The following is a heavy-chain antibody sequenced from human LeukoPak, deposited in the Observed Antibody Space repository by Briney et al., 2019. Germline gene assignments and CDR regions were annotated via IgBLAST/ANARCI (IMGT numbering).Heavy chain of an antibody. CDR3: AKVLSGTLAGNFDS. CDR1: GFTFGSYA. CDR2: IGGTGGGT. J-gene: IGHJ4*02. Sequence: PGGSLRLSCAVSGFTFGSYAMSWVRQTPGKGLQWVSAIGGTGGGTIYADSVKGRFSISRDNSKNTLYLQMNSLRAEDTAVYYCAKVLSGTLAGNFDSWGQGTLVTVSS. D-gene: IGHD1-1*01. V-gene: IGHV3-23*01.